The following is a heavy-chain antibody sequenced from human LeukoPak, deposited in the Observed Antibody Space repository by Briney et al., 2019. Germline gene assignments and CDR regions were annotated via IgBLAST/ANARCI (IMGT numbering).Heavy chain of an antibody. CDR3: AGNIAAAGKGYYFDY. CDR1: GFTFSSYS. J-gene: IGHJ4*02. D-gene: IGHD6-13*01. V-gene: IGHV3-21*01. CDR2: ISSSSSYI. Sequence: GGSLRLSCAASGFTFSSYSMNWVRQAPGKGLEWVSSISSSSSYIYYADSVKGRFTISRDNAKNSLYLQMNSLRAEDTAVYYCAGNIAAAGKGYYFDYWGQGTLVTVSS.